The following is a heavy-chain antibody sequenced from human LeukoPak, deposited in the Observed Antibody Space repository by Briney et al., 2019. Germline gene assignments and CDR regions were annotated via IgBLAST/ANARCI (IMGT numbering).Heavy chain of an antibody. D-gene: IGHD3-3*01. CDR1: GGSMSSSRYY. Sequence: SETLSLTCTVSGGSMSSSRYYWGWIRQPPGKGLEWIGKMSYGGSTFYNLSLKSRVTISVDRSKNQFSLKLSSVTAADTAVYYCARGGGRRFLEWFNWFDPWGQGTLVTVSS. CDR2: MSYGGST. V-gene: IGHV4-39*07. CDR3: ARGGGRRFLEWFNWFDP. J-gene: IGHJ5*02.